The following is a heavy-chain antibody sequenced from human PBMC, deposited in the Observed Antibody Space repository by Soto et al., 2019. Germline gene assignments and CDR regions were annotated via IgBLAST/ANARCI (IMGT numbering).Heavy chain of an antibody. CDR1: GFTFSNAW. D-gene: IGHD1-26*01. V-gene: IGHV3-15*01. J-gene: IGHJ4*02. CDR3: TRGPRADSSGTGAH. Sequence: PGGSLRLSCVGSGFTFSNAWMSWVRQAPGKGLEWVGRIKSIYNGGTKEYAAPVKGRFTITRDDSRAKVFLQMISLKPDDTANYYCTRGPRADSSGTGAHWGQGTPVTVSS. CDR2: IKSIYNGGTK.